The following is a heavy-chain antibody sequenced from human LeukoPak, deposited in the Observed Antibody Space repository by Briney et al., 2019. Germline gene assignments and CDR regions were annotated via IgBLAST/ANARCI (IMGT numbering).Heavy chain of an antibody. V-gene: IGHV3-30*18. J-gene: IGHJ3*01. Sequence: PGGSLRLSCAAYGFTFSSYSMNWVRQAPGKGLEWVAVISYDGSRKYYADSVKGRFTISRDDSKNTLYLQMNSLRAEDTAVYYCSKDHRFLEWLGKDFDVWGQGTMVTVSS. CDR1: GFTFSSYS. CDR2: ISYDGSRK. CDR3: SKDHRFLEWLGKDFDV. D-gene: IGHD3-3*01.